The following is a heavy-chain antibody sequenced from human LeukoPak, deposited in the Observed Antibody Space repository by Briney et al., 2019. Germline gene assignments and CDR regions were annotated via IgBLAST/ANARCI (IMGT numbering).Heavy chain of an antibody. CDR1: GYTFTSFD. CDR2: MNPNSGNT. D-gene: IGHD2-15*01. V-gene: IGHV1-8*01. Sequence: ASVKVSCKASGYTFTSFDINWVRQATGQGLEWMGWMNPNSGNTGYAQKFQGRVTMTEDTSTDTAYMELSSLRSEDTAVYYCATAPVGYCSGGSCFEDYWGQGTLVTVSS. J-gene: IGHJ4*02. CDR3: ATAPVGYCSGGSCFEDY.